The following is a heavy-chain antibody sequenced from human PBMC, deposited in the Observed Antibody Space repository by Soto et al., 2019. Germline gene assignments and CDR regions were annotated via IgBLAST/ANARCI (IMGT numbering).Heavy chain of an antibody. Sequence: SETLSLTCTVSSGSISSTSYYWAWIRQPPGKGLEWIGAIYYDGTTYYTESLKSRVSISVDTSKNQFSLKLNSVTAADTAVYFCARQGRNTKIVLVKHYAEDGWGQGTAVTVAS. J-gene: IGHJ6*02. D-gene: IGHD3-22*01. CDR3: ARQGRNTKIVLVKHYAEDG. CDR2: IYYDGTT. CDR1: SGSISSTSYY. V-gene: IGHV4-39*01.